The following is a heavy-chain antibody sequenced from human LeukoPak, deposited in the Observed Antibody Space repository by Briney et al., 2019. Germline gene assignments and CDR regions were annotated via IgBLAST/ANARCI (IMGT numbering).Heavy chain of an antibody. J-gene: IGHJ6*03. CDR3: ASGYSSSWPYYYYYMDV. D-gene: IGHD6-13*01. CDR1: GYTFTGYY. Sequence: ASVKVSCKASGYTFTGYYMHWVRQAPGQGLEWMGWINPNSGGTNYAQKFQGRVTMTRDTSISTAYMELSRLRSDDTAVYYCASGYSSSWPYYYYYMDVWAKGPRSPSP. V-gene: IGHV1-2*02. CDR2: INPNSGGT.